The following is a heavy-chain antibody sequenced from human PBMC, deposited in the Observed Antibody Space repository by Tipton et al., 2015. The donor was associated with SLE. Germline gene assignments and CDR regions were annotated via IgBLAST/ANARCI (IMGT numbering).Heavy chain of an antibody. CDR3: ARGETTVVTLENWFDP. CDR2: INHSGST. D-gene: IGHD4-23*01. CDR1: GGSFSGYY. Sequence: TLSLTCAVYGGSFSGYYWSWIRQPPGKGLEWIGEINHSGSTNYNPSLKSRVTISVDTSKNQFSLKLSSVTAADTAVYYCARGETTVVTLENWFDPWGQGTLVTVSS. J-gene: IGHJ5*02. V-gene: IGHV4-34*01.